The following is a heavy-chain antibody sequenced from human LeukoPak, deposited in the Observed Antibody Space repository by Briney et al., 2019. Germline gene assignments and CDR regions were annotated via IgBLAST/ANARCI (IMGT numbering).Heavy chain of an antibody. CDR3: AGEDNSSGYRPFDI. CDR1: EGTFSSYA. D-gene: IGHD3-22*01. V-gene: IGHV1-2*06. Sequence: GASVKVSCKASEGTFSSYAISWVRQAPGQGLEWMGRINPNNGGTNYAQKFQGRVTMTRDMSMSTAYMELSRLRSVDTAVYYCAGEDNSSGYRPFDIWGQGTMVTVPS. CDR2: INPNNGGT. J-gene: IGHJ3*02.